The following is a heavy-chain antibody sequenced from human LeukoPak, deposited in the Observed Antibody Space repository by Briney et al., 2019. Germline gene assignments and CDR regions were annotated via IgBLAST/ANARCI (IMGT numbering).Heavy chain of an antibody. CDR1: GYTFTSYY. CDR2: ISGYNGKP. J-gene: IGHJ4*02. D-gene: IGHD3-10*01. CDR3: ARDDRDVLLWFGELSK. Sequence: ASVKVSCKASGYTFTSYYMHWVRQAPGQGLEWVGWISGYNGKPNYAQKFKGRVAISSDTSMSTAYIEISGLGPDDPALYYGARDDRDVLLWFGELSKWGQGTLVTVSS. V-gene: IGHV1-18*01.